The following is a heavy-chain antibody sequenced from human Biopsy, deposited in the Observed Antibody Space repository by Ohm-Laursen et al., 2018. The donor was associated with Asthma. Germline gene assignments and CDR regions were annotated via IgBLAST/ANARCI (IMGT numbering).Heavy chain of an antibody. J-gene: IGHJ4*02. V-gene: IGHV3-7*01. CDR3: TRTVAATPYDY. CDR2: IKPDGTER. D-gene: IGHD4-17*01. CDR1: AFTFSTYW. Sequence: SLRLSCTASAFTFSTYWMSWVRQAPGKDLEWVANIKPDGTERYYVDSVKGRFTISGDNANNSLYLQMKFLGAEDTAVYYCTRTVAATPYDYWGQGTLVTVSS.